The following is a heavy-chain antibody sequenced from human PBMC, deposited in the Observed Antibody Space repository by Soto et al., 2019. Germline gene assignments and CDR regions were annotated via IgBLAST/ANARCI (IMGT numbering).Heavy chain of an antibody. CDR2: IIPIFGTA. CDR1: GGTFSSYA. D-gene: IGHD4-17*01. V-gene: IGHV1-69*06. Sequence: SVKVSCKASGGTFSSYAISWVRQAPGQGLEWMGGIIPIFGTANYAQKFQGRVTITADKSTSTAYMELSSLRSEDTAVYYCARVYGGKIAEAFDIWGQGTMVTVSS. CDR3: ARVYGGKIAEAFDI. J-gene: IGHJ3*02.